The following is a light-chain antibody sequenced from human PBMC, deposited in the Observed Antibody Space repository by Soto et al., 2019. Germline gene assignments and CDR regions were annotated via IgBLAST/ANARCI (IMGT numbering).Light chain of an antibody. J-gene: IGLJ3*02. V-gene: IGLV2-23*01. CDR1: SSDVGNYNL. CDR3: CSYAGRSTWV. Sequence: QSALTQPASVSGSPGQSITISCTGTSSDVGNYNLVSWYQHHPGKAPKLMIYEGSKRPSGVSNRFSGSKSGNTADLTVSGIQYEDEADYYCCSYAGRSTWVFGGGTQLTVL. CDR2: EGS.